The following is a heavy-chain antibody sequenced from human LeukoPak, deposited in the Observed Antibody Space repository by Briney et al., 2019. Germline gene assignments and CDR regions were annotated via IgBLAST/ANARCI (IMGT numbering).Heavy chain of an antibody. J-gene: IGHJ4*02. CDR1: GGTFSSYA. CDR2: IIPILGIA. CDR3: ARGYYDILTGYYIDDY. Sequence: SVKVSCKASGGTFSSYAISWVRQAPGQGLEWMGRIIPILGIANYAQKFHGRVTITADKSTSTAYMELSSLRSEDTAVYYCARGYYDILTGYYIDDYWGQGTLVTVSS. V-gene: IGHV1-69*04. D-gene: IGHD3-9*01.